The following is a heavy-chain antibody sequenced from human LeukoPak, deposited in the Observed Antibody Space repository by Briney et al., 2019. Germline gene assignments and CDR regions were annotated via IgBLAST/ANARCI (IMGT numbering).Heavy chain of an antibody. V-gene: IGHV3-53*01. CDR1: GFTVSSNY. CDR3: ARQRQWNDGFDI. CDR2: IYSGGTT. J-gene: IGHJ3*02. D-gene: IGHD6-19*01. Sequence: GGSLRLSCAASGFTVSSNYMSWVRQAPGKGLEWVSVIYSGGTTFKAGSVKGRFTISRDTSKNPVYLQMTSLRAEDTAIYYCARQRQWNDGFDIWGQGAVVTVSS.